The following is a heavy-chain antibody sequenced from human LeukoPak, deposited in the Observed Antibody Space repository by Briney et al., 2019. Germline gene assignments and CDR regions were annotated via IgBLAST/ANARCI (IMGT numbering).Heavy chain of an antibody. CDR2: IYYSGST. Sequence: SETLSLTCTVSGGSISSYYWSWIRQPPGKGLEWIGYIYYSGSTKYNPSLKSRVTISVDTSKNQFSLKLSSVTAADTAVYYCARDLLHSSSGYWGQGTLVTVSS. V-gene: IGHV4-59*01. CDR1: GGSISSYY. J-gene: IGHJ4*02. CDR3: ARDLLHSSSGY. D-gene: IGHD6-6*01.